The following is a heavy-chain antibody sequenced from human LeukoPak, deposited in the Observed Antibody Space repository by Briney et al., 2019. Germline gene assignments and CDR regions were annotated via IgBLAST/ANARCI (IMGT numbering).Heavy chain of an antibody. CDR3: ARGLGGASYYMDV. CDR1: SGSISSFY. Sequence: PSETLSLTCSVSSGSISSFYWTWVRQSAWEGLEWIGRVDTSGSTHYNPSLRGRATMSLDTSKYQFSLRLTSVTVADTAVYYCARGLGGASYYMDVWGKGTTVTVSS. J-gene: IGHJ6*03. D-gene: IGHD3-16*01. CDR2: VDTSGST. V-gene: IGHV4-4*07.